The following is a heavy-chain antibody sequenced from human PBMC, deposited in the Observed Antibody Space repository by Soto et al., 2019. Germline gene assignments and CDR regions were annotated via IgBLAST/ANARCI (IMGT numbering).Heavy chain of an antibody. CDR2: IKPGTSDI. CDR3: ARQRSHICGS. V-gene: IGHV5-51*01. J-gene: IGHJ5*02. D-gene: IGHD3-3*02. Sequence: YLKISCKVVGYKFGSACIGWVRQMPGKGLEWMGIIKPGTSDIRYRPSCRGHVTISADEAVSTAYLQWSSLKASDTAMYYGARQRSHICGSWRQGTRVIFSS. CDR1: GYKFGSAC.